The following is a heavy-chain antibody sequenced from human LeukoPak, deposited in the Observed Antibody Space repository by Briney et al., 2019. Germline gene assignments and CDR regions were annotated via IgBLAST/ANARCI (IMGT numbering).Heavy chain of an antibody. D-gene: IGHD4-17*01. Sequence: ESGPTLVKPTQTLTLTCTFSGFSLSTSGVGVGWIRQPPGKALEWLALIYWNDDKRYSPSLKSRLTITKDTSKNQVVLTMTNMDPVDTATYYCARIQLVPTVTNYYYGMDVWGQGTTVTVSS. V-gene: IGHV2-5*01. CDR2: IYWNDDK. J-gene: IGHJ6*02. CDR1: GFSLSTSGVG. CDR3: ARIQLVPTVTNYYYGMDV.